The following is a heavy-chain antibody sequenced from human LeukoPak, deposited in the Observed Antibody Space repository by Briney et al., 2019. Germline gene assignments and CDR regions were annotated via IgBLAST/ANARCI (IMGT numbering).Heavy chain of an antibody. Sequence: PGGSLRLSCAASGFTFSCYWMSWVRQAPGKGLEWVANINQDGGETYYVASVKGRFTISRDNAKNSLYLQMNSLRAEDTAVYYCAREGSRAYFDYWGQGTLVTVSS. CDR2: INQDGGET. J-gene: IGHJ4*02. CDR1: GFTFSCYW. CDR3: AREGSRAYFDY. D-gene: IGHD1-26*01. V-gene: IGHV3-7*01.